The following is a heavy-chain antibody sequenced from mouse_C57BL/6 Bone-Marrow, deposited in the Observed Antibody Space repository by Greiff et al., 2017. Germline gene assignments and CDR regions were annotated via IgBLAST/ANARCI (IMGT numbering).Heavy chain of an antibody. Sequence: EVQLQQSGAELAKPGASVKLSCTASGFTIKDYYMNWVKQRTEQGLEWIGKIDPENGETKDAPKFQGKATITADKTSNTAYLQLSSLTSEDPAVYSCAGYGNCFYWYFDGWGTGTTVTVYS. J-gene: IGHJ1*03. CDR2: IDPENGET. CDR1: GFTIKDYY. D-gene: IGHD2-1*01. V-gene: IGHV14-2*01. CDR3: AGYGNCFYWYFDG.